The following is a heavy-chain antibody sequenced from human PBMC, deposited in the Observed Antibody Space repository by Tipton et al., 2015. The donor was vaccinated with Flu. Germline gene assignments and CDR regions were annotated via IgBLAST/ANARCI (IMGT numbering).Heavy chain of an antibody. Sequence: SLRLSCAASGFTFSSFAMHWVRQAPGRGLEWVAVISYDGINKYYTDSVKGQFTISRDNSKSTVFLQMSSLRGDDTAVYYCARDEFYHGLGRSLGYFDPWGQGTLVTVSS. D-gene: IGHD3-10*01. CDR3: ARDEFYHGLGRSLGYFDP. V-gene: IGHV3-30*04. CDR1: GFTFSSFA. CDR2: ISYDGINK. J-gene: IGHJ5*02.